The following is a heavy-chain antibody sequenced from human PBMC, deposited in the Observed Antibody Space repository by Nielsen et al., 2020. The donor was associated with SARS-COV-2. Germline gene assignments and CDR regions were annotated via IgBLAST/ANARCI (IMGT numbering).Heavy chain of an antibody. D-gene: IGHD4-17*01. Sequence: GESLKISCAASGLTFSRYSMNWVRQAPGKGLEWVSYITGNSNTIYYADSVKGRFAISRDNAKNPLYLQMNSLRAEDTAVYYCARDGAVTMPSFFDYWGQGTLVTVSS. V-gene: IGHV3-48*01. CDR1: GLTFSRYS. CDR3: ARDGAVTMPSFFDY. J-gene: IGHJ4*02. CDR2: ITGNSNTI.